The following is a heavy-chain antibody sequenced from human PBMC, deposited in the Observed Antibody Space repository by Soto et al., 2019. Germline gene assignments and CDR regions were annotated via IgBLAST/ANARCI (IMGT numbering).Heavy chain of an antibody. V-gene: IGHV1-18*01. CDR3: ARGYSSSWRLGDYYYGMDV. CDR2: LSAYNGNT. J-gene: IGHJ6*02. Sequence: QVQLVQSGAEVKKPGASVKVSCKASGYTFTSYGISWVRQAPGQGLEWMGWLSAYNGNTNYAQKLQGRVTMTTDTSTSTAYMELRSLRSDDTAVYYCARGYSSSWRLGDYYYGMDVWGQGTTVTVSS. CDR1: GYTFTSYG. D-gene: IGHD6-13*01.